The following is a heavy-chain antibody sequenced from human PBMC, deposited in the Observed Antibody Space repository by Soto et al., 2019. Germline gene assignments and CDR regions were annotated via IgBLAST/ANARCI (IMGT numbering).Heavy chain of an antibody. J-gene: IGHJ4*02. D-gene: IGHD3-10*01. CDR1: GGSFSGYC. V-gene: IGHV4-34*01. CDR2: IDHNGHT. Sequence: QVQLQQWGAGLLKPSETLSLTCAVYGGSFSGYCWSWIRQSPGKGLEWIGEIDHNGHTNYNPSLKSRVIISVDKSKNQFSLRLSSTTAADTATYYCAPYGSGIYYISRDQYWGQGTLVTVSS. CDR3: APYGSGIYYISRDQY.